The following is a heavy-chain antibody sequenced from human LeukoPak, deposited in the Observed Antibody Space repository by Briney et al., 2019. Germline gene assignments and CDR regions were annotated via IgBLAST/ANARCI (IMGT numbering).Heavy chain of an antibody. Sequence: SVKVSCKASGGTFSSYAISWVRQAPGQGLEWMGGIIPIFGTANYAQKFQGRVTITTDTSTSTAYMELRSLRSDDTAVYYCARDDIVATSVMVFGGQGTLVAVSS. D-gene: IGHD5-12*01. J-gene: IGHJ4*02. V-gene: IGHV1-69*05. CDR3: ARDDIVATSVMVF. CDR2: IIPIFGTA. CDR1: GGTFSSYA.